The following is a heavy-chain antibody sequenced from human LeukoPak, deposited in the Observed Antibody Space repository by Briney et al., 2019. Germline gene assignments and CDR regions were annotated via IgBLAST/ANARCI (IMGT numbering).Heavy chain of an antibody. CDR3: ATSGSSSWHY. J-gene: IGHJ4*02. Sequence: GSSVKVSCKASGGTFSSYAISWVRQAPGKGLEWMGGFDPEDGETIYAQKFQGRVTMTEDTSTDTAYMELSSLRSEDTAVYYCATSGSSSWHYWGQGTLVTVSS. CDR2: FDPEDGET. V-gene: IGHV1-24*01. CDR1: GGTFSSYA. D-gene: IGHD6-13*01.